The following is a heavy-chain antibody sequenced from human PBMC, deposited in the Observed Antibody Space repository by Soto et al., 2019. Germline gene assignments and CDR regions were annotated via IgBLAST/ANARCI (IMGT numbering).Heavy chain of an antibody. D-gene: IGHD3-10*01. J-gene: IGHJ6*02. V-gene: IGHV4-39*01. CDR2: IYYSGST. CDR1: GGSISSSYYY. CDR3: ARHTAGSLAHFGMDV. Sequence: QVQLQESGPGLVKPSETLSLPCTVSGGSISSSYYYWGWIRQPPGKGLEWIGSIYYSGSTYYNPSLKSRVTMSVDTSKNQFSLNLNSVTAADTAVYYCARHTAGSLAHFGMDVWGQGTTDTVSS.